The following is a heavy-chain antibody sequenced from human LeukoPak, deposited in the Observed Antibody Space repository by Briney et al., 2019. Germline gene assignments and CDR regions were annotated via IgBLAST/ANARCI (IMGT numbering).Heavy chain of an antibody. CDR3: ANMYYYDSSGYHYFDY. J-gene: IGHJ4*02. CDR2: ISSSGSTI. Sequence: PGGSLRLSCSASGFTFSDYYMSWIRQAPGKGLEWVSYISSSGSTIYYADSVKGRFTISRDNAKNSLYLQMNSLRAEDTAVYYCANMYYYDSSGYHYFDYWGQGTLVTVSS. V-gene: IGHV3-11*01. CDR1: GFTFSDYY. D-gene: IGHD3-22*01.